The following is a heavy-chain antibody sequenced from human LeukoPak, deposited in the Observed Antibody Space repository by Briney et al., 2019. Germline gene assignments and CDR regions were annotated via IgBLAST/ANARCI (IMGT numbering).Heavy chain of an antibody. CDR3: VRYYTRQSWYFDL. J-gene: IGHJ2*01. Sequence: GGSLRLSCAASGFSFTTYWMSWVRQAPGKGLEWVANIKQDGTEKYYVDSVKGRFTVSRDNARNSLYLQMNSLRAEDTAVYYCVRYYTRQSWYFDLWGRGTLVTVSS. D-gene: IGHD3-10*01. CDR1: GFSFTTYW. CDR2: IKQDGTEK. V-gene: IGHV3-7*01.